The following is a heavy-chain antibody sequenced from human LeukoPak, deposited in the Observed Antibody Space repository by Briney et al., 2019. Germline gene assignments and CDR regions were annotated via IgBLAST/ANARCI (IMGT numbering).Heavy chain of an antibody. V-gene: IGHV4-4*07. J-gene: IGHJ3*02. CDR1: GGSISSYY. CDR2: IYTSGST. Sequence: PSETLSLTCTVSGGSISSYYWSWIRQPAGKGLEWIGRIYTSGSTNYNPSLKSRVTMSVDTSKNQFSLKLSSVTAADTAVYYCATSTGSGWYNHDAFDIWGQGTTVTVSS. CDR3: ATSTGSGWYNHDAFDI. D-gene: IGHD6-19*01.